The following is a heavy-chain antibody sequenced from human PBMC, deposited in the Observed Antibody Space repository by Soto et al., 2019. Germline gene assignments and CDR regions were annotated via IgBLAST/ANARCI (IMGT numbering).Heavy chain of an antibody. CDR1: GFTFDDYA. Sequence: GGSLRLSCAASGFTFDDYAMHWVRQAPGKGLEWVSGISWNSGSIGYADSVKGRFTISRDNAKNSLYLQMNSLRAGDTALYYCAKDIGITIFGVVLRGGYYGMDVWGQGTTVTVSS. D-gene: IGHD3-3*01. J-gene: IGHJ6*02. CDR3: AKDIGITIFGVVLRGGYYGMDV. CDR2: ISWNSGSI. V-gene: IGHV3-9*01.